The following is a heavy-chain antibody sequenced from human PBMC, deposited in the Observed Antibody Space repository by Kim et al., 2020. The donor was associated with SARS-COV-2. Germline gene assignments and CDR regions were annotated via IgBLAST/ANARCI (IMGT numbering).Heavy chain of an antibody. CDR3: ARAGSYYWYFDL. D-gene: IGHD1-26*01. Sequence: TDAPGFTGRFVFSLDTSVSTAYLQISSLKAEDTAVYYCARAGSYYWYFDLWGRGTLVTVSS. V-gene: IGHV7-4-1*02. J-gene: IGHJ2*01.